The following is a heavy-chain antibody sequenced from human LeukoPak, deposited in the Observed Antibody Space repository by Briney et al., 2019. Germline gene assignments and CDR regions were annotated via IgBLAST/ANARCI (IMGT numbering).Heavy chain of an antibody. V-gene: IGHV3-21*01. Sequence: PGGSLRLSCAASGFTFSSYSMNWVRQAPGKGLEWVSSISSSSSYIYYADSVKGRFTISRDNAKNSLYLQMNSLRAEDTAVYYCARAVVPAATPSWFDPWGQGTLSPSPQ. CDR1: GFTFSSYS. CDR3: ARAVVPAATPSWFDP. CDR2: ISSSSSYI. J-gene: IGHJ5*02. D-gene: IGHD2-2*01.